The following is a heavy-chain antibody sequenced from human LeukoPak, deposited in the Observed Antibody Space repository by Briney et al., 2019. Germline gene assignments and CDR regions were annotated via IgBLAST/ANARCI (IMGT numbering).Heavy chain of an antibody. CDR3: ARVWAWGSGNYFDN. V-gene: IGHV3-20*04. CDR2: IRGDAGST. J-gene: IGHJ4*02. Sequence: GGSLRLSCAASGFTFDAFGMTWVRQAPGKGLEWVSAIRGDAGSTGYADSVKGRFTISRDNAKNSLYLQMNSPRVEDTALYYCARVWAWGSGNYFDNWGQGTLVTVSS. D-gene: IGHD7-27*01. CDR1: GFTFDAFG.